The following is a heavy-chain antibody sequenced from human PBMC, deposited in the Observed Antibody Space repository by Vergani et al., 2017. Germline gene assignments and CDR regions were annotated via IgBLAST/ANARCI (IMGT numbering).Heavy chain of an antibody. V-gene: IGHV4-61*02. J-gene: IGHJ4*02. Sequence: QVQLQESGPGLVKPSQTLSLTCTVSGGPINSHNYYWSWIRQPAGKGLEWIGRIHTSGSTNYNPSLKSRGTMSEDPSKNQFSLNLTSVTAEDTAVYFCARGSCLGGSCYKPLFDYWGQGILVTVSS. CDR3: ARGSCLGGSCYKPLFDY. D-gene: IGHD2-15*01. CDR2: IHTSGST. CDR1: GGPINSHNYY.